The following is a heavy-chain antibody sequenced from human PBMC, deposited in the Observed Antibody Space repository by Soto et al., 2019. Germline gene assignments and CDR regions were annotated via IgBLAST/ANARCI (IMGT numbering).Heavy chain of an antibody. D-gene: IGHD3-3*01. V-gene: IGHV3-7*01. CDR3: ARDTSGSDLWTGYGR. J-gene: IGHJ4*02. Sequence: EVQLVESGGGLVQPGGSLRLSCTASGFTLSKYWMSWVRQAPGKGLEWVANIKQDGSEKYYVDPVKGRFTISRDNAKNSLHLQMNSLRAEDTAVYYCARDTSGSDLWTGYGRWGQGTLVTVSS. CDR1: GFTLSKYW. CDR2: IKQDGSEK.